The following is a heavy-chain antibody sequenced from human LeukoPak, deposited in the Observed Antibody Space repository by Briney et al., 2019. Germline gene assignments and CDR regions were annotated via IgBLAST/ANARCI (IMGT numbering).Heavy chain of an antibody. Sequence: ASVKVSCKASGGTFSSYAISWVRQAPGQGLEWMGRIIPIFGTANYAQKFQGRVTITTDESTSTAYMELSSLRSEDTAVYYFARDFHELYYYDSSGYYYSYFDYWGQGTLVTVSS. CDR1: GGTFSSYA. D-gene: IGHD3-22*01. J-gene: IGHJ4*02. V-gene: IGHV1-69*05. CDR3: ARDFHELYYYDSSGYYYSYFDY. CDR2: IIPIFGTA.